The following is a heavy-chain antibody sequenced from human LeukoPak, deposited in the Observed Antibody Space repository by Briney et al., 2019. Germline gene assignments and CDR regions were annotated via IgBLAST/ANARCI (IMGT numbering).Heavy chain of an antibody. CDR1: GFSFSKYW. V-gene: IGHV3-74*01. CDR3: ARDFDMGVTPGDDFDF. CDR2: IKEDGTYT. J-gene: IGHJ4*02. D-gene: IGHD3-9*01. Sequence: GGSLRLSCAASGFSFSKYWMHWVRQTPGEGLVWVARIKEDGTYTSYADSVKGRFTISRDNARNTVFLQMNSLRAEDTAVYYCARDFDMGVTPGDDFDFWGQGTLVTVSS.